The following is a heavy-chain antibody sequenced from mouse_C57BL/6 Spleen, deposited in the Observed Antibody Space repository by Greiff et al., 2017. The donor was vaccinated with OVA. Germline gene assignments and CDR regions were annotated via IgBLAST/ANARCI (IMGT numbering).Heavy chain of an antibody. V-gene: IGHV1-64*01. J-gene: IGHJ4*01. CDR1: GYTFTSYW. CDR2: IHPNSGST. Sequence: QVQLQQPGAELVKPGASVKLSCKASGYTFTSYWMHWVKQRPGQGLEWIGMIHPNSGSTNYNEKFKSKATLTVDKSSSTAYMQLSSLTSEDSAVYYGAGITTVVATDAMDYWGQGTSVTVSS. D-gene: IGHD1-1*01. CDR3: AGITTVVATDAMDY.